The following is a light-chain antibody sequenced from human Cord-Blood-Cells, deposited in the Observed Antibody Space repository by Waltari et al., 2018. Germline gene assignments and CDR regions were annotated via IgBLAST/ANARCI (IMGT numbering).Light chain of an antibody. CDR2: DVS. CDR1: SSDVGGYNY. CDR3: SSYTSSSTRV. V-gene: IGLV2-14*01. Sequence: QSALTQPASVSGSPGQSITISCTGTSSDVGGYNYVSWYQQHPGKAPKLMIYDVSKRPSGVSNRFSGSKFGNTASLTISGLQAEDEADYYCSSYTSSSTRVFGGGTKLTVL. J-gene: IGLJ3*02.